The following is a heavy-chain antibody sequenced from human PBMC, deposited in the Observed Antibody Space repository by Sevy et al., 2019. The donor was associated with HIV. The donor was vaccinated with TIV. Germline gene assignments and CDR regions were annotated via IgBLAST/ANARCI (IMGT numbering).Heavy chain of an antibody. Sequence: GGSLRLSCAASGFTFSSYSMNWVRQAPGKGLEWVSSISSSSSYIYYADSVKGRFTISRDNAKNSLYVKMNSLRAEDTAGYYCAGGALYYYASSGYSEFVYWGQGTLVTVSS. CDR2: ISSSSSYI. D-gene: IGHD3-22*01. J-gene: IGHJ4*02. CDR3: AGGALYYYASSGYSEFVY. CDR1: GFTFSSYS. V-gene: IGHV3-21*01.